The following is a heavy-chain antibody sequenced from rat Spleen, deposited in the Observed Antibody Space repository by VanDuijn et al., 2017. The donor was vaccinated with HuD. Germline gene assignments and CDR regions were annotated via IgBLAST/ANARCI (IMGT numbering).Heavy chain of an antibody. D-gene: IGHD4-1*01. CDR1: GFTFSNYY. Sequence: EVQLVESGGGLVQPGRSMKLSCAASGFTFSNYYMAWVRQAPTKGLEWVASIRTSDFTYYRDSVKGRFTVSRDDAKSTLHLQMDSLRSEDTATYYCTAYGGLRNWFVYWGQGTLVTVSS. CDR2: IRTSDFT. V-gene: IGHV5-25*01. J-gene: IGHJ3*01. CDR3: TAYGGLRNWFVY.